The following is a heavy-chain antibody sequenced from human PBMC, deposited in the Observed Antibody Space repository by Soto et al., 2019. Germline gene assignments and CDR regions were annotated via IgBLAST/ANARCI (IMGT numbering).Heavy chain of an antibody. D-gene: IGHD3-10*01. CDR3: ARESSTYGSGSGADYYYYGMDV. Sequence: PSETLSLTCTVSGGSISSGGYYWSWIRQHPGKGLEWIGYIYYSGSTYYNPSLKSRVTISVDTSKNQFSLKLSSVTAADTAVYYCARESSTYGSGSGADYYYYGMDVWGQGTTVTVSS. J-gene: IGHJ6*02. CDR1: GGSISSGGYY. CDR2: IYYSGST. V-gene: IGHV4-31*03.